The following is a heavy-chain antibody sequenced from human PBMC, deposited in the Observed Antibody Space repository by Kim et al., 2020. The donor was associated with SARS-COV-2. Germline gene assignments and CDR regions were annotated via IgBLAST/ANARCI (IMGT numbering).Heavy chain of an antibody. CDR1: GYSFTSYW. CDR2: IDPSDSYT. V-gene: IGHV5-10-1*01. D-gene: IGHD2-15*01. J-gene: IGHJ5*02. Sequence: GESLKISCKGSGYSFTSYWISWVRQMPGKGLEWMGRIDPSDSYTNYSPSFQGHVTISADKSISTAYLQWSSLKASDTAMYYCASLRYCSGGICATMYNWFDPWGQGTLVTVSS. CDR3: ASLRYCSGGICATMYNWFDP.